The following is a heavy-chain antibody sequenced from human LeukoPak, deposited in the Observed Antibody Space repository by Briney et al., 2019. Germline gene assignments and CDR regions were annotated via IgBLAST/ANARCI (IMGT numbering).Heavy chain of an antibody. CDR1: GGSITNYY. J-gene: IGHJ5*02. CDR2: SYYNGNT. CDR3: ARHERSSITMVRGVKPKKWFDP. Sequence: SETLSLTCTVSGGSITNYYWSWIRQPPGKGLEWIGFSYYNGNTNYNPSLKSRVTISVDMSKNQFSLSLRSVTAADTAVYYCARHERSSITMVRGVKPKKWFDPWGQGTLVTVSS. V-gene: IGHV4-59*08. D-gene: IGHD3-10*01.